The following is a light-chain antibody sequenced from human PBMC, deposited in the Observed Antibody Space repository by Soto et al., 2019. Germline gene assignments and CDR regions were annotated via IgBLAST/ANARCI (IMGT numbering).Light chain of an antibody. CDR2: GNS. Sequence: QSVLTQPPSVSGAPGQRVTISCTGSSSNIGAGYDVHWYEQLPGTAPKLLIFGNSNRPSGVPDRFSGSKSGTSASLAITGLQAEDEADYYCQSYDSNLSAYVFGTGTNSPS. V-gene: IGLV1-40*01. CDR1: SSNIGAGYD. J-gene: IGLJ1*01. CDR3: QSYDSNLSAYV.